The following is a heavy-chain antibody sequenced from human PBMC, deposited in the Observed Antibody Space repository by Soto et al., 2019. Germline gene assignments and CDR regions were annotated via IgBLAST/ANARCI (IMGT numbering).Heavy chain of an antibody. CDR1: GFTFSSYS. CDR2: ISSSSSYI. Sequence: EVQLVESGGGLVKPGGSLRLSCAASGFTFSSYSMNWVRQAPGKGLEWVSSISSSSSYIYYADSVKGRFTISRDNAKNSLYLQMNSLRAEDTAVYYCVRDRGGYPYYFDYWGQGTLVTVSS. CDR3: VRDRGGYPYYFDY. J-gene: IGHJ4*02. D-gene: IGHD5-12*01. V-gene: IGHV3-21*01.